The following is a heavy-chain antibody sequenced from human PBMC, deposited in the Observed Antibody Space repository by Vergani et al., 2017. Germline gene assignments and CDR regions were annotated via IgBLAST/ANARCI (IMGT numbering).Heavy chain of an antibody. CDR3: ARENYCGGGSCYSFMRQYGMDV. V-gene: IGHV4-61*02. J-gene: IGHJ6*02. Sequence: QVQLQESGPGLVKPSQTLSLTCTVSGGSISSGSYYWSWIRQPAGKGLEWIGHIYTSGSTNYNPSLKSRVTISVDTSKNQFSLKLSSVTAADTAVYYCARENYCGGGSCYSFMRQYGMDVWGQGTTVTVSS. D-gene: IGHD2-15*01. CDR1: GGSISSGSYY. CDR2: IYTSGST.